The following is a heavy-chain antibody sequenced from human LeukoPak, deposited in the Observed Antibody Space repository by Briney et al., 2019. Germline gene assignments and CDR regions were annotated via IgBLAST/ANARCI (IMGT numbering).Heavy chain of an antibody. V-gene: IGHV4-30-2*01. J-gene: IGHJ5*02. CDR3: ARRIVGATGVWFDP. Sequence: SQTLSLTCTVSGGSISSGGYYWSWIRQPPGKGLEWIGYIYHSGSTYYNPSLKSRVTISVDRSKNQFSLKLSSVTAADTAVYYCARRIVGATGVWFDPWGQGTLVTVSS. CDR2: IYHSGST. CDR1: GGSISSGGYY. D-gene: IGHD1-26*01.